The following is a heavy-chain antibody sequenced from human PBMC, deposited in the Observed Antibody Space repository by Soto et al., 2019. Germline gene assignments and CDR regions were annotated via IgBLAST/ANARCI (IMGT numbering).Heavy chain of an antibody. CDR1: GGTFSSYA. J-gene: IGHJ6*02. CDR3: AEGGVISVQDYYYGMDV. CDR2: IIPIFGTA. V-gene: IGHV1-69*01. Sequence: QVQLVQSGAEVKKPGSSVKVSCKASGGTFSSYAISWVRQAPGQGLEWMGGIIPIFGTANYAQKFQGRVTITADESTSTAYMELSSLRSEDTAVYYCAEGGVISVQDYYYGMDVLGQGTTVTVS. D-gene: IGHD3-10*01.